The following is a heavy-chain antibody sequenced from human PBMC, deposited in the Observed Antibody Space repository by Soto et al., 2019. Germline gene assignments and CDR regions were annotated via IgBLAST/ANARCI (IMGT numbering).Heavy chain of an antibody. D-gene: IGHD3-16*01. CDR1: GFTFSSYG. J-gene: IGHJ4*02. V-gene: IGHV3-33*01. CDR3: AREGGNYDYIWGRYSDY. Sequence: GGSLRLSCAASGFTFSSYGMHWVRQAPGKGLEWVAVVWYDGSYKYYADSVEGRFTISRDNSNNTVYLQMNSLRGEDTAVYYCAREGGNYDYIWGRYSDYWGQGSPVTVSS. CDR2: VWYDGSYK.